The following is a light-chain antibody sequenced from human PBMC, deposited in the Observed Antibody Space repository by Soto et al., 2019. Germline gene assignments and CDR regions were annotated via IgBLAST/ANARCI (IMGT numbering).Light chain of an antibody. CDR1: QSISSW. Sequence: DIQMTQSPSTLSASVGDRVTITCRASQSISSWLAWYQQKPGKAPKLLIYKSSSLESGVPSRFSGSGSGTEFTLNISSLQTNDFAAYYCQQYNSYSPGFTFGPGTKVDIK. V-gene: IGKV1-5*03. CDR3: QQYNSYSPGFT. J-gene: IGKJ3*01. CDR2: KSS.